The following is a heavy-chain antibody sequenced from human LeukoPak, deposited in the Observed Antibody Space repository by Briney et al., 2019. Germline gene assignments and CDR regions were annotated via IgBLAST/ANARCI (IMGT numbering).Heavy chain of an antibody. CDR3: AKELDYGGKGTLGY. CDR1: GFTFSSYA. CDR2: ISYDGSNK. D-gene: IGHD4-23*01. Sequence: GGSLRLSCAASGFTFSSYAMHWVRQAPGKGLEWVAVISYDGSNKYYADSVKGRFTISRDNSKNTLYLQMNSLRAEDTAVYYCAKELDYGGKGTLGYWGQGTLVTVSS. J-gene: IGHJ4*02. V-gene: IGHV3-30-3*02.